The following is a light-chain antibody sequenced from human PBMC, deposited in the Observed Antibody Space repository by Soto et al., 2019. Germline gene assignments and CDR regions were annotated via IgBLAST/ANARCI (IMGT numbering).Light chain of an antibody. CDR1: QVFNNY. V-gene: IGKV1-27*01. J-gene: IGKJ1*01. Sequence: DIQMTQSPSSLSASVGDRVTITCRASQVFNNYLAWYQQKPGKVPKLLISATSTLQSGVPSRFSGSGSGTDFTLTITSLQPEDGATYYCQRYNSVPPAFGSGTKVEIK. CDR2: ATS. CDR3: QRYNSVPPA.